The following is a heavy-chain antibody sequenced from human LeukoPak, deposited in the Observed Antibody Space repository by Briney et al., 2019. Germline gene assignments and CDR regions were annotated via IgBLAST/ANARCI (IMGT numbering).Heavy chain of an antibody. D-gene: IGHD3-10*01. V-gene: IGHV3-74*01. CDR3: ARDFYYGSGSQDY. CDR2: INSDGSST. Sequence: QPGGSLRLPCAASGFTFSSYWMHWVRQAPGKGLVWVSRINSDGSSTSYADSVKGRFTISRDNAKNTLYLQVNSLRAEDTAVYYCARDFYYGSGSQDYWGQGTLVTVSS. J-gene: IGHJ4*02. CDR1: GFTFSSYW.